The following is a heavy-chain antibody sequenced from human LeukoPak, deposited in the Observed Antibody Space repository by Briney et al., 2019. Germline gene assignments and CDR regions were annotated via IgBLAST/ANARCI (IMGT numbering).Heavy chain of an antibody. D-gene: IGHD2-2*02. V-gene: IGHV4-4*02. CDR2: IYHSGST. Sequence: SETLSLTCVVSGGSISTSNWWSWVGQPPGKGLEWIGEIYHSGSTNYNPSLKSRVTISVDKSKNQFSLKLSSVTAADTAVYYCARDNMFCSDTSCHKWFDPWGQGTLVTVSS. J-gene: IGHJ5*02. CDR3: ARDNMFCSDTSCHKWFDP. CDR1: GGSISTSNW.